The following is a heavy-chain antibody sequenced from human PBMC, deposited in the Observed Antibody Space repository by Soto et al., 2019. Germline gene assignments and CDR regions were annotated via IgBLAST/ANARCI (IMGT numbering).Heavy chain of an antibody. D-gene: IGHD3-16*01. Sequence: PEESLRPSCAASRFILSDYCMHGVRQAPGEGLVWVSRINYEGSSTNYADFVRGRFTTSRDNAKNTLYLEMNSLRAEDAAVYYCARDDEPTYYHYGMDVWGQGTTVTFSS. CDR1: RFILSDYC. V-gene: IGHV3-74*01. J-gene: IGHJ6*02. CDR3: ARDDEPTYYHYGMDV. CDR2: INYEGSST.